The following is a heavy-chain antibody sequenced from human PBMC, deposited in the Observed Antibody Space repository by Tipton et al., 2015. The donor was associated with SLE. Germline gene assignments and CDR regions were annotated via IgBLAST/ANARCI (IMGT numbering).Heavy chain of an antibody. J-gene: IGHJ3*02. D-gene: IGHD2-21*02. CDR1: GGSISSSSYY. Sequence: TLSLTCTVSGGSISSSSYYWGWIRQPPGKGLEWIGSCYYSGSTYYNPSLKSRVTISVDTSKNQFSLKLTSVTAADTAVYYCARSPIVVVAAGDAFDIWGQGTMVTVSS. V-gene: IGHV4-39*01. CDR2: CYYSGST. CDR3: ARSPIVVVAAGDAFDI.